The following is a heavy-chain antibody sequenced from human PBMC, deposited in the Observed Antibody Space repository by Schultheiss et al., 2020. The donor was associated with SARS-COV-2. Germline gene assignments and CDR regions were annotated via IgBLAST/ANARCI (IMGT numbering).Heavy chain of an antibody. J-gene: IGHJ4*02. V-gene: IGHV4-59*01. D-gene: IGHD2-2*01. Sequence: SQTLSLTCAVYGGSFSGYYWSWIRQPPGKGLEWIGYIYYSGSTYYNPSLKSRVTISVDTSKNQFSLKLSSVTAADTAVYYCARDWDIVVVPATPLYWGQGTLVTVSS. CDR1: GGSFSGYY. CDR3: ARDWDIVVVPATPLY. CDR2: IYYSGST.